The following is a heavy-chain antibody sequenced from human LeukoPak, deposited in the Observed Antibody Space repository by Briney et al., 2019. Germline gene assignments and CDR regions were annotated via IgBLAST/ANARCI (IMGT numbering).Heavy chain of an antibody. V-gene: IGHV4-59*12. D-gene: IGHD2-15*01. CDR2: VYYSGRT. CDR1: GGPMSSCY. Sequence: ASETLSLTCTVSGGPMSSCYWSWIQPPPPKGLEGIGWVYYSGRTNYNPSFKSRVTISIDTSKNQFSLRLGSVTAADTAVYYCATLSQSRMVVVPTEILYYYGMDAWGQGTTVSVSS. CDR3: ATLSQSRMVVVPTEILYYYGMDA. J-gene: IGHJ6*02.